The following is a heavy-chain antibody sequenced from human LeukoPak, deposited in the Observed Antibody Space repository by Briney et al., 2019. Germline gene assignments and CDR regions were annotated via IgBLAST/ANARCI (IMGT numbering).Heavy chain of an antibody. J-gene: IGHJ5*02. CDR2: MNPNSGNT. Sequence: ASVKVSCKASGYTFTSYDINWVRQATGQGLEWMGWMNPNSGNTGYAQKFQGRVTITRNTSISTAYMELSSLRSEDTAVYYCARDTEDGYCSGGSCSANWFDPWGQGTLVTVSS. CDR3: ARDTEDGYCSGGSCSANWFDP. CDR1: GYTFTSYD. D-gene: IGHD2-15*01. V-gene: IGHV1-8*03.